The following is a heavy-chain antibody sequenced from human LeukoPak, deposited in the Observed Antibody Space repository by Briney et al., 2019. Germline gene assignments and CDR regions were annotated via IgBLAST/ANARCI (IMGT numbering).Heavy chain of an antibody. CDR3: ARDREDIVVVPAAEDYYYYYYMDV. J-gene: IGHJ6*03. V-gene: IGHV3-11*04. CDR1: GFTFSDYY. Sequence: GGSLRLSCAASGFTFSDYYMSWIRQAPGKGLEWVPYISSSGSTIYYADSVKGRFTISRDNAKNSLYLQMNSLRAEDTAVYYCARDREDIVVVPAAEDYYYYYYMDVWGKGTTVTVSS. D-gene: IGHD2-2*01. CDR2: ISSSGSTI.